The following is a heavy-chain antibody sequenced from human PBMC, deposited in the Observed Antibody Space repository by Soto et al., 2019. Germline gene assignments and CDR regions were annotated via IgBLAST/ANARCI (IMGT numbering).Heavy chain of an antibody. Sequence: QVQLMQSRAEVKKPGSSVKVSCKASGGTFSSYAISWVRQAPGQGLEWMGGIIPISGTANYAQKFQGRVTITADESTSTAYLELSSLRSEDTAVYYCARSQGSSTSLEIYYYYYYGMDVWGQGTTVTVSS. CDR1: GGTFSSYA. CDR3: ARSQGSSTSLEIYYYYYYGMDV. J-gene: IGHJ6*02. CDR2: IIPISGTA. D-gene: IGHD2-2*01. V-gene: IGHV1-69*01.